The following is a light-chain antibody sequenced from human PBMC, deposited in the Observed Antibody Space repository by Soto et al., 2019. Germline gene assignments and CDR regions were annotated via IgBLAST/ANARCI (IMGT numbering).Light chain of an antibody. CDR1: SSNIGAGYD. CDR3: HSYDVSLSGPV. Sequence: QSVLTQPPSVSGAAGQRVTISCTGCSSNIGAGYDVHWYQQLPGTAPKVLIYDNNSRPSGVPDRFSGSKSGTSASLAITGLQAEDEAYYYCHSYDVSLSGPVFGGGTQLTVL. J-gene: IGLJ2*01. V-gene: IGLV1-40*01. CDR2: DNN.